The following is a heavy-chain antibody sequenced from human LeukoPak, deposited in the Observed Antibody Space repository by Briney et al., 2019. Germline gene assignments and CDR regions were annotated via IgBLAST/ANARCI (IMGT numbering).Heavy chain of an antibody. V-gene: IGHV3-21*01. J-gene: IGHJ4*02. Sequence: PGGSLRLSCAVSGFTFSSYSMNWVRQAPGKGLEWVSAISGNSFWIYYADSVKGRFTISRDNAKNSLYLQMDSLRADDTAVYYCARKAPSAQSDFWGQGTLVTVSS. CDR1: GFTFSSYS. CDR2: ISGNSFWI. CDR3: ARKAPSAQSDF.